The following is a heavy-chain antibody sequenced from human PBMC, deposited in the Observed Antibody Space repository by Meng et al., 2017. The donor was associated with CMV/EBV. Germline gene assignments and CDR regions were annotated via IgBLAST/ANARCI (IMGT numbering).Heavy chain of an antibody. D-gene: IGHD3-3*01. Sequence: SETLSLTCTVSGGSISSSSYYWGWIRQPPGKGLEWIGSIYYSGSTYYNPSLKSRVTISVDTSKNQFSLKLSSVTAADTAVYYCARDVLRFFSAFDYWGQGTLVTVSS. CDR1: GGSISSSSYY. V-gene: IGHV4-39*02. CDR3: ARDVLRFFSAFDY. CDR2: IYYSGST. J-gene: IGHJ4*02.